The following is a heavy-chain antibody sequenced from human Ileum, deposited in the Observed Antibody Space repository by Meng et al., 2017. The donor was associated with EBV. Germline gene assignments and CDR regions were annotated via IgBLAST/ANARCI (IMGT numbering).Heavy chain of an antibody. J-gene: IGHJ4*02. V-gene: IGHV4-4*02. Sequence: QGQRQESGPGPVKPSGTLSLPCAVLGGSMSSTNWWSWVRQPPGKGLEWIGEIYHSGSTNYNPSLKSRVSISVDKSKNQFSLKLSSVTAADTAVYYCARADKVRFDYWGQGTLVTVSS. CDR2: IYHSGST. CDR3: ARADKVRFDY. CDR1: GGSMSSTNW.